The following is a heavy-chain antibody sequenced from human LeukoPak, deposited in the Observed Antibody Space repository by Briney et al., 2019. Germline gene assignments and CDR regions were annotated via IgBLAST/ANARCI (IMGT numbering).Heavy chain of an antibody. CDR1: GYSFTSYW. CDR3: AREKKLWITFGGVIPEGFDP. J-gene: IGHJ5*02. CDR2: IDPSDSYT. Sequence: GESLKISCKGSGYSFTSYWISWVRQMPGKGLEWMGRIDPSDSYTNYSPSFQGHVTISADKSISTAYLQWSSLKASDTAMYYCAREKKLWITFGGVIPEGFDPWGQGTLVPVSS. D-gene: IGHD3-16*01. V-gene: IGHV5-10-1*01.